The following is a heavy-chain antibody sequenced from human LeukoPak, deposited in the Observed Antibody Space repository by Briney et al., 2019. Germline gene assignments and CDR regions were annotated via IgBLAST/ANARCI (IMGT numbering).Heavy chain of an antibody. D-gene: IGHD3-10*01. CDR1: GSSFTSYR. Sequence: GASLKISYKGSGSSFTSYRIGWVRPLPEKGLEWMGIISPGDSDTSYSTSFHGQVTITADKSISTAYLQWSSLKASDTAMYYCARCYYGSGSYSSGYYGMDVWGQGTTVTVSS. J-gene: IGHJ6*02. CDR3: ARCYYGSGSYSSGYYGMDV. V-gene: IGHV5-51*01. CDR2: ISPGDSDT.